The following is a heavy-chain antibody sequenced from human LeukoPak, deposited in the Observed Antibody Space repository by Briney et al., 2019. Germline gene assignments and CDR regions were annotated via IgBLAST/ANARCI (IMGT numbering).Heavy chain of an antibody. V-gene: IGHV3-66*01. J-gene: IGHJ4*02. CDR2: IYSGGST. Sequence: PGGSLRLSCAASGFTVSSNYMSWVRQAPGKGLEWVSVIYSGGSTYYADSVKGRFTISRDNSKNTLYLQMNSLRAEDTAVYYCARAPFLEWLLFDYWGQGTLVTASS. D-gene: IGHD3-3*02. CDR3: ARAPFLEWLLFDY. CDR1: GFTVSSNY.